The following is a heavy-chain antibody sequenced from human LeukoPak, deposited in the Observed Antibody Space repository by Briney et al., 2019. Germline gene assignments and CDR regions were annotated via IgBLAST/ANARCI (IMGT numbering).Heavy chain of an antibody. CDR2: IRSKANSYAT. CDR1: GFTFSGSA. D-gene: IGHD6-13*01. CDR3: TSPAGSSPIDY. Sequence: GGSLRLSCAASGFTFSGSAMHWVRQASGKGLEWVGRIRSKANSYATAYAASVKGRFTISRDDSKNTAYLQMNNLKTEDTAVYYCTSPAGSSPIDYWGQGTLVTVSS. V-gene: IGHV3-73*01. J-gene: IGHJ4*02.